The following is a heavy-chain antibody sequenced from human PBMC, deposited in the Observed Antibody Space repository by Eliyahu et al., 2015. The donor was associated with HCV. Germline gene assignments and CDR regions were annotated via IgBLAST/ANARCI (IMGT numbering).Heavy chain of an antibody. CDR1: GYSISSGYY. CDR3: ARGSTTGTTKLDY. J-gene: IGHJ4*02. CDR2: ISHTGST. D-gene: IGHD1-1*01. V-gene: IGHV4-38-2*01. Sequence: QVQLQESGPGLVKPSETLSLTCSVSGYSISSGYYCGWIRQPPGKGLEWIGSISHTGSTFYSPSLKSRVSISVDTSKNQFSLKLTSVTAADTAVYYCARGSTTGTTKLDYWGQGTLVTVSS.